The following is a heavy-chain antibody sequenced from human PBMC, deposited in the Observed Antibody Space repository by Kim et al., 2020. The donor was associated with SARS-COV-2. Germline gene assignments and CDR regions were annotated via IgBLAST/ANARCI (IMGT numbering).Heavy chain of an antibody. CDR3: ATHIPYGNQHFDS. CDR2: IIPFFKTI. D-gene: IGHD4-17*01. J-gene: IGHJ4*01. CDR1: GDIFSSSA. V-gene: IGHV1-69*13. Sequence: SVKVSCKASGDIFSSSALSWVRQTPGQGLEWMGVIIPFFKTINYASKFQDRVTITADGSTSTVYLELARLRSDDTAVYYCATHIPYGNQHFDSWGQGTLVTVSS.